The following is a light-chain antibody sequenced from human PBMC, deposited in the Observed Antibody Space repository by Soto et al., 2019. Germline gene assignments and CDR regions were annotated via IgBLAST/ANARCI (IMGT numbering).Light chain of an antibody. V-gene: IGLV1-47*01. J-gene: IGLJ2*01. CDR3: AAWDDSLSGVV. Sequence: QSVLTQPPSASGTPGQRVTISCSGSSSNIGSNYVYWYQQLPGTAPKLLIYRNNQRPSGVPDRFSGSKSGTSASLAISGRRSEDEADYYCAAWDDSLSGVVFGGGPKVTVL. CDR1: SSNIGSNY. CDR2: RNN.